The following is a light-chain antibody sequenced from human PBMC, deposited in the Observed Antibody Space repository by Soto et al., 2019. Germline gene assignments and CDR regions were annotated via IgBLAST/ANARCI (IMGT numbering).Light chain of an antibody. CDR1: PSVSSSY. CDR3: QQYGTSPGLFT. V-gene: IGKV3-20*01. J-gene: IGKJ3*01. Sequence: IVLTQSPGTLSLSPGARASLSGRASPSVSSSYLAWYQQKPGQAPRLLIHGASSRATGISDRFSGSGSGTDFTLTINRLEPEDFAVYYCQQYGTSPGLFTFGPGTKVDIK. CDR2: GAS.